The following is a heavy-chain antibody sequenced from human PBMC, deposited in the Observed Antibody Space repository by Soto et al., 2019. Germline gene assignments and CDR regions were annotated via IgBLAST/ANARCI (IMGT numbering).Heavy chain of an antibody. CDR2: INHSGST. V-gene: IGHV4-34*01. Sequence: SETLSLTCAVYGGSFSGYYWSWIRQPPGKGLEWIGEINHSGSTNYNPSLKSRVTISVDTSKNQFSLKLSAVTAADTAVYYCASHPGSTYFDYWGQGTLVTVSS. D-gene: IGHD7-27*01. CDR1: GGSFSGYY. CDR3: ASHPGSTYFDY. J-gene: IGHJ4*02.